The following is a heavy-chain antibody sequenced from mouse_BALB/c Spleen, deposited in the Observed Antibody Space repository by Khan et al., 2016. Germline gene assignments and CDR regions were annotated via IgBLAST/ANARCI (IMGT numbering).Heavy chain of an antibody. CDR1: GFDFSRYW. D-gene: IGHD1-1*01. CDR2: INQDSSTI. J-gene: IGHJ3*01. CDR3: ARARYYGYLAY. Sequence: EVKLLESGGSLVQPGGSLKLSCAASGFDFSRYWMSWIRQAPGKGLEWIGEINQDSSTINYTPSQRDKFIISRATANNTLYLQMSKVRSEDTAIYYCARARYYGYLAYWGQGTLVTVSA. V-gene: IGHV4-1*02.